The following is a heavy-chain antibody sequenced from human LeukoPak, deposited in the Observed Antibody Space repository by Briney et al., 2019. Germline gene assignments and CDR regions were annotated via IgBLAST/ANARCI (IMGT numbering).Heavy chain of an antibody. D-gene: IGHD1-26*01. V-gene: IGHV1-18*01. CDR2: ISAYNGNT. Sequence: ASVKVSCKASRYTFTSYGISWVRQAPGQGLEWMGWISAYNGNTNYAQKLQGRVTMTTDTSTSTAYMELRSLRSDDTAVYYCARDTELTDAFDIWGQGTMVTVSS. J-gene: IGHJ3*02. CDR3: ARDTELTDAFDI. CDR1: RYTFTSYG.